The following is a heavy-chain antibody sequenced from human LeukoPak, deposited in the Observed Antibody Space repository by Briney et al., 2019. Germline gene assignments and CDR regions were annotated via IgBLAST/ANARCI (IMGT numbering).Heavy chain of an antibody. CDR1: GYTFTSYA. CDR2: INAGNGNT. J-gene: IGHJ4*02. Sequence: ASXXXSCXASGYTFTSYAMHWVRQAPGQRLEWMXWINAGNGNTKYSQKFQGRVTITRDTSASTAYMELSSLRSQDTAVYYCARDLGAPFEYYFDYWGQGTLVTVSS. D-gene: IGHD3-16*01. CDR3: ARDLGAPFEYYFDY. V-gene: IGHV1-3*01.